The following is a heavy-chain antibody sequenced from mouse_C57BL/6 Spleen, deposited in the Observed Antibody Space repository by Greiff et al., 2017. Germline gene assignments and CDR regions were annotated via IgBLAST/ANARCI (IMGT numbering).Heavy chain of an antibody. CDR3: ARCDYYGSTAWFAY. Sequence: QVQLKQPGAELVRPGSSVKLSCKASGYTFTSYWMDWVKQRPGQGLEWIGNIYPSDSETPYNQKFKDKDTLTVDKSSSTAYMQLSSLTSEDSAVYYCARCDYYGSTAWFAYWGQGTLVTVSA. J-gene: IGHJ3*01. D-gene: IGHD1-1*01. CDR1: GYTFTSYW. CDR2: IYPSDSET. V-gene: IGHV1-61*01.